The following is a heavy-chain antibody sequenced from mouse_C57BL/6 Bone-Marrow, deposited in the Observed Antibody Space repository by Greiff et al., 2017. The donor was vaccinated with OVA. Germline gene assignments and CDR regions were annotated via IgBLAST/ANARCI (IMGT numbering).Heavy chain of an antibody. CDR3: ARSSGYDPFAY. J-gene: IGHJ3*01. V-gene: IGHV1-55*01. Sequence: VQLQESGAELVKPGASVKMSCKASGYTFTSYWITWVKQRPGQGLEWIGDIYPGSGSTNYNEKFKSKATLTVDTSSSTAYMQLSSLTSEDSAVYYCARSSGYDPFAYWGQGTLVTVSA. CDR1: GYTFTSYW. CDR2: IYPGSGST. D-gene: IGHD3-2*02.